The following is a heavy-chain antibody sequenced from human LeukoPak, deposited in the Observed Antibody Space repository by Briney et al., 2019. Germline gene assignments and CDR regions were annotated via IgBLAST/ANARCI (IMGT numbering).Heavy chain of an antibody. Sequence: GGSLRLSCAASGLTFSSYWMSWVRQAPGKGLEWVANIKQDGSEKYYVDSVKGRFTISRDNAKNSLYLQMNSLRAEDTAVYYCARDGEGGYYDYVWGSYPAYDYWGQGTLVTVSS. CDR3: ARDGEGGYYDYVWGSYPAYDY. J-gene: IGHJ4*02. V-gene: IGHV3-7*01. CDR2: IKQDGSEK. CDR1: GLTFSSYW. D-gene: IGHD3-16*02.